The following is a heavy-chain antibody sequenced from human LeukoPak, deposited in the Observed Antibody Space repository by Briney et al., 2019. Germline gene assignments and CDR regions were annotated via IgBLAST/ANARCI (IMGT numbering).Heavy chain of an antibody. CDR1: GYTFTSYG. CDR3: ARDSEARYYYYGMDV. V-gene: IGHV1-18*01. Sequence: GASVKVSCKASGYTFTSYGISWVRQAPGQGLEWMGWISAYNGNTNYAQKLQGRVTMTTDTSTSTAYMELRSLRSDDTVVYYCARDSEARYYYYGMDVWGQGTTVTVSS. CDR2: ISAYNGNT. J-gene: IGHJ6*02.